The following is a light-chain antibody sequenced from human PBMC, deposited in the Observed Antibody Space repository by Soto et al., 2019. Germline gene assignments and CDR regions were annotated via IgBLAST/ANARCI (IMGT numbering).Light chain of an antibody. CDR1: QGLTSNF. V-gene: IGKV3-20*01. Sequence: IVLTQSPGTLSLSPGERATLPCRASQGLTSNFLAWYQQKPGQAPSLLIYGASNRATGVPDRFSGGGSGTDFTLTISRLEPEDFAVYYCQQYNNWHPLTFGGGTKVDIK. J-gene: IGKJ4*01. CDR2: GAS. CDR3: QQYNNWHPLT.